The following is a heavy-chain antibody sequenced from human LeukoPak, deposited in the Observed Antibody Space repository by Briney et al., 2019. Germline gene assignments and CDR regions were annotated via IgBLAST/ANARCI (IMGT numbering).Heavy chain of an antibody. CDR3: ARDHPHCIAAAGICWFDP. V-gene: IGHV1-18*01. J-gene: IGHJ5*02. CDR1: GYTFTSYG. CDR2: ISAYNGNT. Sequence: ASVKDSCKASGYTFTSYGMSWVRQAPGQGLEWMGWISAYNGNTNYAQKLQGRVTMTTDTATSTAYMELRSLRSDDTAVYYCARDHPHCIAAAGICWFDPWGQGTLVTVSS. D-gene: IGHD6-13*01.